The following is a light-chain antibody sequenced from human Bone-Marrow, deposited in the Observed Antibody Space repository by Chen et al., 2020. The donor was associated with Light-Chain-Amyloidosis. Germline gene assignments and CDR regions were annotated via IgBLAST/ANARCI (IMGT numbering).Light chain of an antibody. CDR3: AAWDDSLNGVV. CDR1: PPNIGTYT. V-gene: IGLV1-44*01. Sequence: QSVLTQPPSTSWTPGQRVTISCSGSPPNIGTYTVNWYRQVPGTAPRLLIQSDNQRPSGVPDRFSGSKSGTSASLAISWLQSEDEADYYCAAWDDSLNGVVFGGGTKLTVL. CDR2: SDN. J-gene: IGLJ2*01.